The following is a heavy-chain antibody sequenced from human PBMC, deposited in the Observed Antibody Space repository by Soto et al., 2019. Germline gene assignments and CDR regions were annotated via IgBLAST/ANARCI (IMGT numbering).Heavy chain of an antibody. V-gene: IGHV1-2*02. CDR3: ARLEISGSYYYYYYYYGMDV. CDR1: GYTFTGYY. D-gene: IGHD1-26*01. CDR2: INPNSGGT. J-gene: IGHJ6*02. Sequence: ASVKVSCKASGYTFTGYYMHWVRQAPGQGLEWMGWINPNSGGTNYAQKFQGRVTMTRDTSISTAYMELSRLRSDDTAVYYCARLEISGSYYYYYYYYGMDVWGQGTTVTVSS.